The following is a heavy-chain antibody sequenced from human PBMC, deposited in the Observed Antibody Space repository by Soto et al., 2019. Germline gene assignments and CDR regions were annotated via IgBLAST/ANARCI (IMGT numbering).Heavy chain of an antibody. V-gene: IGHV4-4*07. CDR3: ARDGMTTGDT. J-gene: IGHJ4*02. Sequence: SETLSLTCIVSGVSVRSYTWSWVRQPANKGLEWIGRVFSSVSPTYNPSLKSRVSISMDTPENRISLKLDSVTAADAGVYFCARDGMTTGDTWGPGTLVTVSS. CDR2: VFSSVSP. CDR1: GVSVRSYT. D-gene: IGHD2-21*02.